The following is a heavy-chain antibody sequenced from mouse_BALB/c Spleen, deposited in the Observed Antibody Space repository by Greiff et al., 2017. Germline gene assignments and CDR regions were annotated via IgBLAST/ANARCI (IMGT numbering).Heavy chain of an antibody. CDR3: ARDRGTTVVATPAY. V-gene: IGHV5-4*02. CDR1: GFTFSDYY. J-gene: IGHJ3*01. D-gene: IGHD1-1*01. Sequence: EVHLVESGGGLVKPGGSLKLSCAASGFTFSDYYMYWVRQTPEKRLEWVATISDGGSYTYYPDSVKGRFTISRDNAKNNLYLQMSSLKSEDTAMYYCARDRGTTVVATPAYWGQGTLVTVSA. CDR2: ISDGGSYT.